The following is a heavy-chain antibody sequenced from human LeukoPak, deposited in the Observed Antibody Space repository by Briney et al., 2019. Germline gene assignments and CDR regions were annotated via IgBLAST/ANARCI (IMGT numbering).Heavy chain of an antibody. CDR1: GFTFSSYA. J-gene: IGHJ6*02. V-gene: IGHV3-30-3*01. D-gene: IGHD3-3*01. Sequence: GGSLRLSCAASGFTFSSYAMHWVRQAPGKGLGWVAVISYDGSNKYYADSVKGRFTISRDNSKNTLYLQMNSLRAEDTAVYYCAREYYDFWSGYYNYYGMDVWGQGTTVTVSS. CDR3: AREYYDFWSGYYNYYGMDV. CDR2: ISYDGSNK.